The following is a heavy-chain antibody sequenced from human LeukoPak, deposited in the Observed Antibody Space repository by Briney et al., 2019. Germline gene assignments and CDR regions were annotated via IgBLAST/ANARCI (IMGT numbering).Heavy chain of an antibody. CDR3: AKESTVTPGNVNCFDP. V-gene: IGHV3-23*01. CDR2: ISGSGGST. CDR1: GFTSTNYW. D-gene: IGHD4-17*01. Sequence: PGGSLRLSCVVSGFTSTNYWMSWVRQAPGKGLEWVSTISGSGGSTYYAESVKGRFTLFRDNSKDRLYLQMNSLRAEDTAVYYCAKESTVTPGNVNCFDPWGQGTLVTVSS. J-gene: IGHJ5*02.